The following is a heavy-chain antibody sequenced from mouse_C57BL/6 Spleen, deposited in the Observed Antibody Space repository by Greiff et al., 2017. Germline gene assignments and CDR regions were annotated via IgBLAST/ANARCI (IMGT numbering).Heavy chain of an antibody. CDR3: ARAYYSNLYDFDY. J-gene: IGHJ2*01. D-gene: IGHD2-5*01. CDR2: INYDGSST. Sequence: EVQLVQSEGGLVQPGSSMKLSCTASGFTFSDYYMAWVRQVPEKGLEWVANINYDGSSTYYLDSLKSRFIISRDNAKNILYLQMSSLKAEDTAAYYCARAYYSNLYDFDYRGQGTTLTVST. V-gene: IGHV5-16*01. CDR1: GFTFSDYY.